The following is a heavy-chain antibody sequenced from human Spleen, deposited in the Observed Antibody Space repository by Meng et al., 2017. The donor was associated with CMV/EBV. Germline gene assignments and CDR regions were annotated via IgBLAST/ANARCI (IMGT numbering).Heavy chain of an antibody. CDR2: IYYSGST. J-gene: IGHJ3*02. CDR1: GGSISSSSYY. CDR3: ARAPSGYLDAFDI. D-gene: IGHD5-12*01. Sequence: GSLRLSCTVSGGSISSSSYYWGWIRQPPGKGLEWIGSIYYSGSTYYNPSLKSPLTISVDTSKNQFSLKLSSVTAADTAVYYCARAPSGYLDAFDIWGHGTMVTVSS. V-gene: IGHV4-39*07.